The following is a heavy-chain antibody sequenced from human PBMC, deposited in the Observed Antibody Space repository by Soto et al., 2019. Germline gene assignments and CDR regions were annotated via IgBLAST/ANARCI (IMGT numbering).Heavy chain of an antibody. Sequence: WSLRLSCAASGFKFSSYAMSWVRQAPGKGLEWVSLISATGGGTYYADSVKGRFTISRDNSDNTLYLQVHSLRAEDTAVYYCAKDRRAGGNSAFYFGFWGQGAQVTVSS. CDR3: AKDRRAGGNSAFYFGF. CDR1: GFKFSSYA. V-gene: IGHV3-23*01. CDR2: ISATGGGT. J-gene: IGHJ4*02. D-gene: IGHD3-16*01.